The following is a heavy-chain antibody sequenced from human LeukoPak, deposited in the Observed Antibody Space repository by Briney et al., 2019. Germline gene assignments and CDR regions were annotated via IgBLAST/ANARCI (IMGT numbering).Heavy chain of an antibody. D-gene: IGHD2-2*01. CDR3: ARAGYQTVVVPLDY. CDR1: GFTFDDYA. CDR2: INTDGSST. Sequence: PGGSLRLSCAASGFTFDDYAMHWVRQAPGKGLVWVSRINTDGSSTSYADSVKGRFTISRDNAKNTLYLQMNSLRAEDTAVYYCARAGYQTVVVPLDYWGQGTLVTVSS. J-gene: IGHJ4*02. V-gene: IGHV3-74*01.